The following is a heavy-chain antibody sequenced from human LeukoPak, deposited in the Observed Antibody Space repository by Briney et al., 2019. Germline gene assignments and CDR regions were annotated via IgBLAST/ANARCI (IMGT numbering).Heavy chain of an antibody. CDR1: GGSISSYY. D-gene: IGHD6-13*01. CDR2: IYYSGST. Sequence: SETLSLTCTVSGGSISSYYWSWIRQPPGKGLEWIGYIYYSGSTNYNPSLKSRVTISVDTSKNQFSLKLSSVTAADTAVYYCARPRTSSSEGNWFDPWGQGTLVTVSS. CDR3: ARPRTSSSEGNWFDP. V-gene: IGHV4-59*08. J-gene: IGHJ5*02.